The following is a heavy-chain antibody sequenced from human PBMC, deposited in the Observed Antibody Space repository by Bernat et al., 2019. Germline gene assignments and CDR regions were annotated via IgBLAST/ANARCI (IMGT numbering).Heavy chain of an antibody. D-gene: IGHD2-21*02. V-gene: IGHV3-23*01. CDR3: AKGNGDSSTFDY. Sequence: EVQLLESWGGLVQPGGSLRLSCAASGFTFRSNAMSWVRQAPGKGLECVSYISSSGGTTEYADSVKGRFTVSRDNSKNTLYVQMNSLRAEDTAVYYCAKGNGDSSTFDYWGQGTLVTVSS. CDR1: GFTFRSNA. J-gene: IGHJ4*02. CDR2: ISSSGGTT.